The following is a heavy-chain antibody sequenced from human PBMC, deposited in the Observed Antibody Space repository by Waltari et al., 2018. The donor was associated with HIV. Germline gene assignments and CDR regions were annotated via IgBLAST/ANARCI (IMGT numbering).Heavy chain of an antibody. Sequence: EVQLVESGGGLVQPGGSLRLSCAATGSTLCSDGMTWVRQAPGKGLEGVANIKEDGSEKWYVDSVKGRFTISRDNAKNSLYLQMNSLRAEDTAVYYCARSRSDAFDIWGQGTMVTVSS. CDR1: GSTLCSDG. J-gene: IGHJ3*02. CDR3: ARSRSDAFDI. V-gene: IGHV3-7*01. CDR2: IKEDGSEK.